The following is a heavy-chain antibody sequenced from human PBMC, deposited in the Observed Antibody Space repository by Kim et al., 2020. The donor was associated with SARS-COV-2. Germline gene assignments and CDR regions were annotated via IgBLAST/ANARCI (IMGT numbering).Heavy chain of an antibody. Sequence: GESLKISCKGSGYSFTSYWISWVRQMPGKGLEWMGRIDPSDSYTNYSPSFQGHVTISADKSISTAYLQWSSLKASDTAMYYCASRRHISEYYYYGMDVWGQGTTVTVSS. D-gene: IGHD1-26*01. V-gene: IGHV5-10-1*01. CDR3: ASRRHISEYYYYGMDV. J-gene: IGHJ6*02. CDR2: IDPSDSYT. CDR1: GYSFTSYW.